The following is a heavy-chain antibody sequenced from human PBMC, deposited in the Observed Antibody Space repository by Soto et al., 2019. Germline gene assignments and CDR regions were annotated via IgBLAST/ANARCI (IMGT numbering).Heavy chain of an antibody. CDR2: MSSSGSTI. CDR3: ARGTIAAAGTYRPLDY. V-gene: IGHV3-48*03. Sequence: GGSLRLSCAASGFTFSSYEMNWVRQAPGKGLEWVSYMSSSGSTIYYADSVKGRFTISRDNAKNSLYLQMNSLRAEDTAVYYCARGTIAAAGTYRPLDYWGQGTLVTVSS. J-gene: IGHJ4*02. D-gene: IGHD6-13*01. CDR1: GFTFSSYE.